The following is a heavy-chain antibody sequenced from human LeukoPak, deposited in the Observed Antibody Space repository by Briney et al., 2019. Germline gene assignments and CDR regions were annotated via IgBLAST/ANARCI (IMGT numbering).Heavy chain of an antibody. CDR2: ILSSGSTI. J-gene: IGHJ3*02. D-gene: IGHD3-10*01. V-gene: IGHV3-11*01. CDR3: ARDEGRFGESPEHAFDI. CDR1: GFTFSDHD. Sequence: GGSLRLSCAASGFTFSDHDMSWIRQAPGKGLEWVSYILSSGSTIYYADSVKGRFTISRDNAKNSLYLQMKRLRAEDTALYYCARDEGRFGESPEHAFDIWGQGTMVTVSS.